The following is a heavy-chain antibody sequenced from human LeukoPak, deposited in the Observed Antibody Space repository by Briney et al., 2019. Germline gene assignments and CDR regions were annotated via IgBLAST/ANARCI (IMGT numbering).Heavy chain of an antibody. Sequence: GGSLRLSCAASGFTFSSYSMNWVRQAPGKGLEWVSSISSSSSYIYYADSVKGRFTISRDNAKNSLYLQMNSLRAEDTAVYYCARDFEYYDYAWGSYRIYYFDYWGQGTLVTVSS. CDR1: GFTFSSYS. V-gene: IGHV3-21*01. J-gene: IGHJ4*02. D-gene: IGHD3-16*02. CDR2: ISSSSSYI. CDR3: ARDFEYYDYAWGSYRIYYFDY.